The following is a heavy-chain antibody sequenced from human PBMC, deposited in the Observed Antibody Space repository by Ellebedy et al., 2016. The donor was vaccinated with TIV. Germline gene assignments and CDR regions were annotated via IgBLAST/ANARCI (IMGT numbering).Heavy chain of an antibody. J-gene: IGHJ4*02. V-gene: IGHV1-18*01. CDR1: GYTFSNYE. Sequence: AASVKVSCKGSGYTFSNYEIAWVRQSPGQGLEWMGWIYHGNTYYTQKLQGRVTMTTDTSTSTAYMELRSLRSDDTAMYCCARKGGGLGYWGQGTLVTVSS. CDR2: IYHGNT. D-gene: IGHD2-15*01. CDR3: ARKGGGLGY.